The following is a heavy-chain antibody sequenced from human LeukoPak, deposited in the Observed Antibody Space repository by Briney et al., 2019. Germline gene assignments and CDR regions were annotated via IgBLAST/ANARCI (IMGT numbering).Heavy chain of an antibody. CDR1: GFSFSSYW. D-gene: IGHD3-22*01. J-gene: IGHJ4*02. CDR2: IKYDGSHK. CDR3: ASSHDSSGND. V-gene: IGHV3-7*01. Sequence: GGSLRLSCVASGFSFSSYWMAWVRQAPGKGLEWVANIKYDGSHKYYVDSVKGRFTISRDKAKNLVYLQMNSLRVDDTAVYFCASSHDSSGNDWGQGTMVTVSS.